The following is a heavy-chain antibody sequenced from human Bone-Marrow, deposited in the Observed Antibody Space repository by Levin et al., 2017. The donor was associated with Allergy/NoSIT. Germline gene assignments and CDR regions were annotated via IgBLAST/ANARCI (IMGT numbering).Heavy chain of an antibody. V-gene: IGHV3-23*01. CDR3: AKATFARFCSGGTCYLPFDY. Sequence: SGGSLRLSCAASGFTFSNYAMSWVRQAPGKGLEWVSSIRASGDNTYYTDSVKGRFTISRDNSKNTLYLQMNSLRAEDTAVYYCAKATFARFCSGGTCYLPFDYWGQGTLVPVSS. J-gene: IGHJ4*02. CDR2: IRASGDNT. D-gene: IGHD2-15*01. CDR1: GFTFSNYA.